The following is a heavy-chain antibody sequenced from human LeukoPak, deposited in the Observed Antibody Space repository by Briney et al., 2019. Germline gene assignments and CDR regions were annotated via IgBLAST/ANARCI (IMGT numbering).Heavy chain of an antibody. CDR3: AGGGVPGTFDY. D-gene: IGHD3-10*01. V-gene: IGHV4-59*12. J-gene: IGHJ4*02. Sequence: EPSETLSLTCTVSGGSISSYYWSWIRQPPGKGLEWIGYIYHSGSTYYNPSLKSRVTISVDRSKNQFSLKLSSVTAADTAVYYCAGGGVPGTFDYWGQGTLVTVSS. CDR1: GGSISSYY. CDR2: IYHSGST.